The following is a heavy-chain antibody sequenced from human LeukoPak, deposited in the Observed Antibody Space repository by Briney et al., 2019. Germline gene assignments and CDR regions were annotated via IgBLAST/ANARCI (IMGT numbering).Heavy chain of an antibody. V-gene: IGHV3-23*01. CDR2: ISGSGGST. Sequence: GGSLRLSCAASGFTFSSYAMSGVRQAPGKGLEWVSAISGSGGSTYYADSVKGRFTISRDNSKNTLYLQMNSLRAEDTAVYYCATDCPTYPAPDYSNYIFDYWGQGTLVTVSS. J-gene: IGHJ4*02. CDR3: ATDCPTYPAPDYSNYIFDY. CDR1: GFTFSSYA. D-gene: IGHD4-11*01.